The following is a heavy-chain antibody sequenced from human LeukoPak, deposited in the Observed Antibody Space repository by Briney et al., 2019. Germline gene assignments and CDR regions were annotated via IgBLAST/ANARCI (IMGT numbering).Heavy chain of an antibody. CDR1: GGSISGGSISGYH. J-gene: IGHJ4*02. V-gene: IGHV4-38-2*02. Sequence: SETLSLTCSVSGGSISGGSISGYHWSWIRQPPGKGLEWTGSIYHSGSTYYNPSLKSRVTISVDASKNQFSLKLSSVTAADTAVYYCARDLFDYWGQGTLVTVSS. CDR2: IYHSGST. CDR3: ARDLFDY.